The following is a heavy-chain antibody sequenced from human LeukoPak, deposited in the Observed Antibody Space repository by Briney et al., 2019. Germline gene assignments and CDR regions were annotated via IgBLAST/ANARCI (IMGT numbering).Heavy chain of an antibody. CDR2: IYHSGST. D-gene: IGHD2-2*01. CDR3: ARETVVVPAALNWFDP. J-gene: IGHJ5*02. Sequence: PSETLSLTCTVSGGSISSGGYYWSWIRQPPGKGLEWIGYIYHSGSTYYNPSLKSRVTISVDGSKNQFSLKLSSVTAADTAVYYCARETVVVPAALNWFDPWGQGTLVTVSS. CDR1: GGSISSGGYY. V-gene: IGHV4-30-2*01.